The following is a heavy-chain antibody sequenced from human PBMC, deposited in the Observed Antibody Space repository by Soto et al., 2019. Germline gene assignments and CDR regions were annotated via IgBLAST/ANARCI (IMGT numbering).Heavy chain of an antibody. CDR2: INPNSGTP. D-gene: IGHD6-19*01. Sequence: GASVKVSCKASGYTFSDYYIHWVRQAPGQGLEWMGWINPNSGTPGYADSVKGRFTISRDNAKNSLYLQMNSLRLEDTALFYCVREAINSGWSGGRKYYFDYWGQGALVTVSS. CDR3: VREAINSGWSGGRKYYFDY. CDR1: GYTFSDYY. J-gene: IGHJ4*02. V-gene: IGHV1-2*02.